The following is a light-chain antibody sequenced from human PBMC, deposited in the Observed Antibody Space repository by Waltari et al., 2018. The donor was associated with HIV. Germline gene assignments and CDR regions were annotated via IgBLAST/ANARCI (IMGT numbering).Light chain of an antibody. V-gene: IGKV1-27*01. CDR3: QKYDRAPYT. CDR2: GAS. Sequence: DIQVTQSPSSLSVSIGDRVTITCRATQDISSSLAWYQHKPGTPPKLLMYGASTLQSGVPSRFRGSGSGTDFTLTITSPQSEDIGIYYCQKYDRAPYTFGQGTRLEI. J-gene: IGKJ2*01. CDR1: QDISSS.